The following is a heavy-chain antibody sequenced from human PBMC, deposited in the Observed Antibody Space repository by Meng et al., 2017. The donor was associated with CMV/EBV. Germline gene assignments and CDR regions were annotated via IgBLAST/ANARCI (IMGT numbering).Heavy chain of an antibody. CDR3: ARHEGPYCSSTSCPSFPWDYYYYGMDV. V-gene: IGHV4-39*01. CDR2: IYYSGST. CDR1: GGSISSSSYY. D-gene: IGHD2-2*01. Sequence: GSLRLSCTVSGGSISSSSYYWGWFRQPPGTGLEWIGSIYYSGSTYYNPSLKSRVTISVDTSKNQFSLKLSSVTAADTAVNYCARHEGPYCSSTSCPSFPWDYYYYGMDVWGQGTTVTVSS. J-gene: IGHJ6*02.